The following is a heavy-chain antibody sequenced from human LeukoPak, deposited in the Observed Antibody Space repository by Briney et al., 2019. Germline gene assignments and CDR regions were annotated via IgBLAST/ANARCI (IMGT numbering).Heavy chain of an antibody. CDR2: IYSGGST. CDR1: GFTVRSNH. J-gene: IGHJ4*02. Sequence: PGGSLRLSCEASGFTVRSNHMSWVRQAPGKGLEWVSVIYSGGSTDYADSVKGRFTISRDNSKNTFYLQVDSLRAEDTAFYYCAREGPPRGTFGCWGQGTLVTVSS. V-gene: IGHV3-66*01. CDR3: AREGPPRGTFGC.